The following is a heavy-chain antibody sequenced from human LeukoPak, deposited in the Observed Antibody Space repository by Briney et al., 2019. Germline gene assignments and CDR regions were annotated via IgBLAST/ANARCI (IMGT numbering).Heavy chain of an antibody. CDR1: GFTFSSYG. CDR3: AKGYYYDSSGYQYPFDY. Sequence: GGSLRLSCAASGFTFSSYGMHWVRQAPGKGLEWVAVISYDGSNKYYADSVKGRFTISRDNSKNTLYLQMNSLRAEDTAVYYCAKGYYYDSSGYQYPFDYWGQGTLVTVSS. CDR2: ISYDGSNK. V-gene: IGHV3-30*18. J-gene: IGHJ4*02. D-gene: IGHD3-22*01.